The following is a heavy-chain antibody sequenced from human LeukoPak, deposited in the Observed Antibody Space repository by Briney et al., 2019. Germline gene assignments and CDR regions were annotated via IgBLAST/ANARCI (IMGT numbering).Heavy chain of an antibody. CDR2: ISGSGGST. D-gene: IGHD3-22*01. CDR1: GFTFSSYA. Sequence: GGSLRLSCAASGFTFSSYAMSWVRQAPGKGLEWVSVISGSGGSTYYADSVKGRFTISRDNSKNTLYLQMNSLRAEDTAVYYCAKDSTPSYYDSSGPVDYWGQGTLVTVSS. V-gene: IGHV3-23*01. J-gene: IGHJ4*02. CDR3: AKDSTPSYYDSSGPVDY.